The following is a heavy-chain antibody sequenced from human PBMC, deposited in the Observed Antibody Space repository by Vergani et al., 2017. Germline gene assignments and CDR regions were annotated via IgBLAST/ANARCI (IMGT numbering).Heavy chain of an antibody. CDR2: ISGSGGST. J-gene: IGHJ4*02. Sequence: ELQLLESGGGLVQPGGSLRLSCAASVFTFSSYAMSWVRQAPGKGLEWVSAISGSGGSTYYADSVKGRFTISRDNSKNTLYLQMNSRRAEDTAVYYCAKDPSSGWFSHYWGQGTLVTVSS. CDR1: VFTFSSYA. CDR3: AKDPSSGWFSHY. D-gene: IGHD6-19*01. V-gene: IGHV3-23*01.